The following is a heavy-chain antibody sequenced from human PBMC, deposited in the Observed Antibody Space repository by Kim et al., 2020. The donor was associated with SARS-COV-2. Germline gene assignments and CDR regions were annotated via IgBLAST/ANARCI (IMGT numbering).Heavy chain of an antibody. CDR3: ARGVDTAMAPFDY. J-gene: IGHJ4*02. D-gene: IGHD5-18*01. Sequence: YGQKFQGSVTMTRDPSTSTVYMELSSLRSEDTAVYYCARGVDTAMAPFDYWGQGTLVTVSS. V-gene: IGHV1-46*01.